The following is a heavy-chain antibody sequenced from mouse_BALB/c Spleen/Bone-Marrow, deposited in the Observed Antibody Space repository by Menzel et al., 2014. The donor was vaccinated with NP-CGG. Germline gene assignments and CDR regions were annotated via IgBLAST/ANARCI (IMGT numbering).Heavy chain of an antibody. J-gene: IGHJ2*01. CDR2: INSNGGST. Sequence: VQLKESGGGLVQPGGSLKLSCAASGFTFSRCGMSWVRQTPDKRLELVATINSNGGSTYYPDGVKGRFTISRDNAKNTLYLQMSSLKSEDTAMYYCARDGPYFFDYWGRGTTLTVSS. CDR3: ARDGPYFFDY. CDR1: GFTFSRCG. D-gene: IGHD2-10*01. V-gene: IGHV5-6-3*01.